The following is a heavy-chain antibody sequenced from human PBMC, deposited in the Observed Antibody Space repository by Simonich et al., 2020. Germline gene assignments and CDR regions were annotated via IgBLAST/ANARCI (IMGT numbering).Heavy chain of an antibody. J-gene: IGHJ6*02. CDR2: ISSSSSYI. Sequence: EVQLVESGGGLVKPGGSLRLSCAASGFTFSSYSMNWVRQVPGTGLEWVSSISSSSSYIYYADAVKGRFTISRDNAKNSRYLQMNSLRAEDTAVYYCARWIAVAGTGAYGMDVWGQGTTVTVSS. D-gene: IGHD6-19*01. CDR1: GFTFSSYS. V-gene: IGHV3-21*01. CDR3: ARWIAVAGTGAYGMDV.